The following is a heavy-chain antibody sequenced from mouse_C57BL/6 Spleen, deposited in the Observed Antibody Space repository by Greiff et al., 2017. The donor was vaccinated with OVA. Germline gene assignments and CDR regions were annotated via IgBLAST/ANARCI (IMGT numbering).Heavy chain of an antibody. CDR1: GYTFTSYW. CDR2: IDPSDSET. J-gene: IGHJ3*01. V-gene: IGHV1-52*01. Sequence: VQLQQPGAELARPGSSVKLSCKASGYTFTSYWMHWVKQRPIQGLEWIGNIDPSDSETHYNQKFKDKATLTVDKSSSTAYMQLSSLTSEDSAVYYWARGGDTGAVAGWFADWGRGTLVTVSA. D-gene: IGHD1-1*01. CDR3: ARGGDTGAVAGWFAD.